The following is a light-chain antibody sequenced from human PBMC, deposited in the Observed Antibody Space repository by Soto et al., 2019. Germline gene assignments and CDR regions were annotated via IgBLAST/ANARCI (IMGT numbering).Light chain of an antibody. Sequence: EILLTQSPATLSLSPGERATLSCRASQSVLTYLGWYQQKPGQAPRLLIYDASNRAAGNPDRFSGSGSGTDFTLTISSLEPEDFAIYYCQQRSNLVSFGQGTRLDIK. V-gene: IGKV3-11*01. J-gene: IGKJ5*01. CDR1: QSVLTY. CDR2: DAS. CDR3: QQRSNLVS.